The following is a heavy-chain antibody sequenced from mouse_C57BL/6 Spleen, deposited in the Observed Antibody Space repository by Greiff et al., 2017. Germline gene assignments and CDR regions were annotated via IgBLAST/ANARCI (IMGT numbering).Heavy chain of an antibody. D-gene: IGHD1-1*01. CDR1: GFTFSDYY. J-gene: IGHJ1*03. CDR3: ARHSYYGSSYWYFGV. CDR2: ISNGGGST. Sequence: EVQLMESGGGLVQPGGSLKLSCAASGFTFSDYYMYWVRQTPEKRLEWVAYISNGGGSTYYPDTVKGRFTISRDNAKNTLYLQMSRLKSEDTAMYYCARHSYYGSSYWYFGVWGTGTTVTVSS. V-gene: IGHV5-12*01.